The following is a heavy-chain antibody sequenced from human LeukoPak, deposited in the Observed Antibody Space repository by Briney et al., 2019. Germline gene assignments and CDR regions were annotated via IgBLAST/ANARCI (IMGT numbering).Heavy chain of an antibody. D-gene: IGHD2-2*01. CDR2: IYPGDSDT. J-gene: IGHJ4*02. Sequence: GESLKISCKGSGYSFTSYWIGWVRQMPGKGLEWMGIIYPGDSDTRYSPSFQGQVTISADKSISTAYLQWSSLKASDTAMYYCARQACSSTRCYGEKNEFDYWGQRTLVTVSS. V-gene: IGHV5-51*01. CDR3: ARQACSSTRCYGEKNEFDY. CDR1: GYSFTSYW.